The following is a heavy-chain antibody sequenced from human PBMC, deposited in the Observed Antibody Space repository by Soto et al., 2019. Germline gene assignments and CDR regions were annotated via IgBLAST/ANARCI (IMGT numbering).Heavy chain of an antibody. J-gene: IGHJ6*02. Sequence: GASVKVSCKASGGTFSSYAISWVRQAPGQGLEWMGGIIPIFGTANYAQKFQGRVTITADESTSTAYMELSSLRSEDTAVYYCARKSYYDFWSGYSPYYYYYYGMDVWGQGTTVTVSS. CDR2: IIPIFGTA. CDR3: ARKSYYDFWSGYSPYYYYYYGMDV. V-gene: IGHV1-69*13. CDR1: GGTFSSYA. D-gene: IGHD3-3*01.